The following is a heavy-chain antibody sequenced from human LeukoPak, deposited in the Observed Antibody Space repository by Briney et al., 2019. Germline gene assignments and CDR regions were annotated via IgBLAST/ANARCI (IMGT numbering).Heavy chain of an antibody. D-gene: IGHD2-8*02. CDR3: TRQNCTGGSCSYVDC. CDR1: GFIFSDSY. V-gene: IGHV3-73*01. Sequence: GGSLRLSCAASGFIFSDSYMHWVRQASGKGLEWVGLIRTKTKNYAATYAESVKGRFTISRDDSKNTAYLQMNGLKMEDTAVYYCTRQNCTGGSCSYVDCWGQGTLVTVSS. CDR2: IRTKTKNYAA. J-gene: IGHJ4*02.